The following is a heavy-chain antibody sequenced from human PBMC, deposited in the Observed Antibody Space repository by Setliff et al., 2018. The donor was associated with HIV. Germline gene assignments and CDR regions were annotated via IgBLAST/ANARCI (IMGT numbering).Heavy chain of an antibody. V-gene: IGHV7-4-1*02. Sequence: ASVTVSCKTSGYTFGDYAMNWVRQAPGQGLEWMGWINTNTGNPTYAQDFTGRFVFSMDTSVSTAYLQISSLGAEDTAVYYCARDPRPLTIFAVVATNFYYYMDVWGTGTTVTVSS. CDR1: GYTFGDYA. J-gene: IGHJ6*03. CDR3: ARDPRPLTIFAVVATNFYYYMDV. D-gene: IGHD3-3*01. CDR2: INTNTGNP.